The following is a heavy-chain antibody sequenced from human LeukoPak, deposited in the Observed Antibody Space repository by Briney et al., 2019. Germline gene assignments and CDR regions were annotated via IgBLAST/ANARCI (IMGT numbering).Heavy chain of an antibody. CDR1: GYTSTTYG. CDR3: ARDRSSGSHYPNWFDS. J-gene: IGHJ5*01. V-gene: IGHV1-18*01. CDR2: ISAYNGGT. Sequence: ASVKVSCKASGYTSTTYGISWVRQAPGQGLEWMGWISAYNGGTNYAQKFQGRVTMTTDTSTSTAYMELRSLRSDDTAVYYCARDRSSGSHYPNWFDSWGQGTLVTVSS. D-gene: IGHD3-10*01.